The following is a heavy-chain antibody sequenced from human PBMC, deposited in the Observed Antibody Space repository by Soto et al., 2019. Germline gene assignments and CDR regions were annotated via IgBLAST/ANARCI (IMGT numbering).Heavy chain of an antibody. V-gene: IGHV3-30*04. J-gene: IGHJ4*02. CDR2: ISHDGRVT. D-gene: IGHD2-21*02. CDR1: GFTFNSLS. Sequence: QVQLVESGGGMVQPGTSLRLSCAVSGFTFNSLSLHWVRQRPDKGLEWVAVISHDGRVTFYADFVKGRFTVSRDNSTNTIYLPVNSLRAEDTAVYYCAREPYGDSQYFDYWGQGTLVTVSS. CDR3: AREPYGDSQYFDY.